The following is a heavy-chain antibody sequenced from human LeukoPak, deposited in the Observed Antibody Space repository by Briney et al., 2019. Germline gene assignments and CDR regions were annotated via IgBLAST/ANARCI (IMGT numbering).Heavy chain of an antibody. V-gene: IGHV5-51*01. CDR1: GYSFTSYW. CDR3: ARQKLLGDDVFDI. CDR2: IYPDDSDT. D-gene: IGHD3-16*01. Sequence: GESLKISCKGSGYSFTSYWIGWVRQMPGKGLEWMGIIYPDDSDTRYSPSFEGQVTFSVDKSSTTADLRWSSLKASDTAMYFCARQKLLGDDVFDIWGQGTMVIVSS. J-gene: IGHJ3*02.